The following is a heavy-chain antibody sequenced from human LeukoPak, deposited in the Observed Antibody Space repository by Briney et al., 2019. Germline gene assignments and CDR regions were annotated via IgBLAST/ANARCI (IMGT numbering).Heavy chain of an antibody. D-gene: IGHD5-12*01. CDR3: AMGAIVATIDY. V-gene: IGHV3-66*01. CDR2: IYSGSST. J-gene: IGHJ4*02. CDR1: GFAFSNAW. Sequence: GGSLRLSCAASGFAFSNAWMSWVRQAPGKGLEWVSLIYSGSSTYYADSVKGRFTISRDKSKNTLYLQMSSLRVEDTAVYYCAMGAIVATIDYWGQGTLVTVSS.